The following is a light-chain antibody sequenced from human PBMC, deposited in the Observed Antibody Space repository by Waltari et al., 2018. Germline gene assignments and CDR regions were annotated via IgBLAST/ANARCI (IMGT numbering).Light chain of an antibody. CDR1: RTVLYDSNNKNY. J-gene: IGKJ2*03. CDR3: HQYYNTPYS. V-gene: IGKV4-1*01. CDR2: WAS. Sequence: DIVMTQSPDSLAVSLSERATINCKSSRTVLYDSNNKNYLAWYQQKPGQPPNLLIYWASTRKSGVPDRFSGSGSGTDFTLTISTLQAEDVAVYYCHQYYNTPYSYGQGTKLEIK.